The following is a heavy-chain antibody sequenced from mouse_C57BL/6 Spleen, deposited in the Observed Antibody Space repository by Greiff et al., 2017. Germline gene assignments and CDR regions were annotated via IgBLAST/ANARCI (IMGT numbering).Heavy chain of an antibody. Sequence: EVKLVEPEGGLVQPGRSMKLSCTASGFTFSDYYMAWVRQVPEKGLEWVANINYDGSSTDYLDSLKSSFIMSRDNAKNILYLQLSSLKSEDTATYYCARVLSYGSSLGCFDVWGTGTTVTVSS. CDR2: INYDGSST. CDR1: GFTFSDYY. V-gene: IGHV5-16*01. CDR3: ARVLSYGSSLGCFDV. J-gene: IGHJ1*03. D-gene: IGHD1-1*01.